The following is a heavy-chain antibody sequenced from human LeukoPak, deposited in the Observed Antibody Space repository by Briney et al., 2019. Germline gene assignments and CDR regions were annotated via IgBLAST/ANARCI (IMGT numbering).Heavy chain of an antibody. CDR3: AGHSDRGYYSFDC. J-gene: IGHJ4*02. CDR2: IYYSGST. CDR1: GGSISSYY. Sequence: PSETLSLTCTVSGGSISSYYWSWIRQPPGKRLEWLGFIYYSGSTNYNPSLKSRVTISVDTSKNQFSLNLSSVTAADTAVYYCAGHSDRGYYSFDCWGQGTLVTVSS. D-gene: IGHD5-12*01. V-gene: IGHV4-59*08.